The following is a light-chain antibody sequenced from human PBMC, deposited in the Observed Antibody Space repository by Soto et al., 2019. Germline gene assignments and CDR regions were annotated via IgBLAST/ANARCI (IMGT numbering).Light chain of an antibody. CDR2: DAS. CDR1: QNVSTY. V-gene: IGKV3-11*01. CDR3: QQRTNWLT. Sequence: EIVLTQSPATLSLSPGERVTLSCRASQNVSTYSAWYQQKPGQAPRLLIYDASDRATGIPARFSGSGSGTDFTLTISSPEPEDSAVYYCQQRTNWLTFGPGTKVDIK. J-gene: IGKJ3*01.